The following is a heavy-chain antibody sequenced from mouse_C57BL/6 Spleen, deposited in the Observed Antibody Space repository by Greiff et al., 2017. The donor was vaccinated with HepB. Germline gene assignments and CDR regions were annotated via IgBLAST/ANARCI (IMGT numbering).Heavy chain of an antibody. D-gene: IGHD2-2*01. CDR2: INPSNGGT. CDR1: GYTFTSYW. CDR3: ARSAVVTTEFAY. J-gene: IGHJ3*01. V-gene: IGHV1-53*01. Sequence: QVQLKQPGTELVKPGASVKLSCKASGYTFTSYWMHWVKQRPGQGLEWIGNINPSNGGTNYNEKFKSKATLTVDKSSSTAYMQLSSLTSEDSAVYYCARSAVVTTEFAYWGQGTLVTVSA.